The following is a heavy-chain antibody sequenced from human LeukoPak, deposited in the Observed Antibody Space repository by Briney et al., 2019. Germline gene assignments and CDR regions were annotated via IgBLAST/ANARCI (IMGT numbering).Heavy chain of an antibody. CDR1: GGSLSGYY. V-gene: IGHV4-34*01. D-gene: IGHD6-13*01. CDR2: IDRSGST. Sequence: PSETLSLTCAVYGGSLSGYYWSWIRQPPGKGLEWIGEIDRSGSTNYNPSLKSRVTISVDKSKNQISLKLSSVTAADTAVYYCARKSGEAAASAYYWGQGTLVTVSS. J-gene: IGHJ4*02. CDR3: ARKSGEAAASAYY.